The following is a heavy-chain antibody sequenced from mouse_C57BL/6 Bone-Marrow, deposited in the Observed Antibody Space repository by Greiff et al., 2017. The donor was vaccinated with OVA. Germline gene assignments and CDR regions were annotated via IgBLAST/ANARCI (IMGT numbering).Heavy chain of an antibody. CDR1: GYSITSGYY. CDR2: ISYDGSN. V-gene: IGHV3-6*01. D-gene: IGHD1-1*01. J-gene: IGHJ4*01. CDR3: ARGGTTEEQAMDY. Sequence: ESGPGLVKPSQSLSLTCSVTGYSITSGYYWNWIRQFPGNKLEWMGYISYDGSNNYNPSLKNRISITRDTSKNQFFLKLNSVTTEDTATYYCARGGTTEEQAMDYWGQGTSVTVSS.